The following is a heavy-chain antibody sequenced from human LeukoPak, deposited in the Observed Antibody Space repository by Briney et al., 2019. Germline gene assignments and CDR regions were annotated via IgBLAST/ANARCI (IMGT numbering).Heavy chain of an antibody. CDR3: ASLRRGELYSLGY. V-gene: IGHV4-59*01. CDR2: IYYSGST. D-gene: IGHD3-16*01. Sequence: SETLSLTCTVSGGSISTYYWTWIRQPPGKGLEWIGNIYYSGSTNYNPSLKSRVTISLDTSKNQFSLKLTSVTAADTAVYYCASLRRGELYSLGYWGQGTLVTVSS. CDR1: GGSISTYY. J-gene: IGHJ4*02.